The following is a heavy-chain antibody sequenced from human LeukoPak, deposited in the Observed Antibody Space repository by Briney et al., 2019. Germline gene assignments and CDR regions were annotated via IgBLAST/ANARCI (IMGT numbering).Heavy chain of an antibody. CDR3: ARAGYSLDY. CDR2: ISYDGSNK. V-gene: IGHV3-30*04. CDR1: GGTFSSYA. D-gene: IGHD5-18*01. Sequence: SCKASGGTFSSYAMHWVRQAPGKGLEWVAVISYDGSNKYYADSVKGRFTISRDNSKNTLYLQMNSLRAEDTAVYYCARAGYSLDYWGRGTLVTVSS. J-gene: IGHJ4*02.